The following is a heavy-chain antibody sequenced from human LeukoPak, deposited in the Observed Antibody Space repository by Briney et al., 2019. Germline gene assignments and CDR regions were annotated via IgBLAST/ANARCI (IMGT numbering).Heavy chain of an antibody. CDR1: GIPFSDYY. CDR3: AAGTAADF. CDR2: ISSSSSYT. Sequence: KTGGSLRLSCVVSGIPFSDYYMNCIRQAPGKGLEWISYISSSSSYTDYADSVKGRFTISRDNAKSALYLQLNSLRLEDTAVYYCAAGTAADFWGQGTLVTVSS. V-gene: IGHV3-11*03. D-gene: IGHD6-13*01. J-gene: IGHJ4*02.